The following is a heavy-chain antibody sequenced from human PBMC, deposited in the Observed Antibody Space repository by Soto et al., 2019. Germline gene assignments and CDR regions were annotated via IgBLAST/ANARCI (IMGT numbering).Heavy chain of an antibody. D-gene: IGHD1-26*01. CDR2: ISYDGSNI. V-gene: IGHV3-30-3*01. J-gene: IGHJ3*02. CDR1: GFTFSSYA. Sequence: QVQLVESGGGVVQPGRSLRLSCAASGFTFSSYAMHWVRQAPGKGLEWVAVISYDGSNIYYADSVKGRFTISRDNSKNTLYLQMNSLRAEDTAAHYCARYSRATGAGAFDIWGLGTMVTVAS. CDR3: ARYSRATGAGAFDI.